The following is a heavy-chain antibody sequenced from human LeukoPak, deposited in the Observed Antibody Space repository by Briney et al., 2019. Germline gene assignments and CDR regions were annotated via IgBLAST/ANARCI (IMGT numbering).Heavy chain of an antibody. CDR3: ARDVDQQLARDYYYYYMDV. CDR2: ISSSSSYI. Sequence: GGSLRLSCAASGFTFSRYSMNWVRQAPGKGLEWVSSISSSSSYIFYADSMKGRFTISRDNAKNSLYLQMNSLRAEDTAVYYCARDVDQQLARDYYYYYMDVWGKGTTVTVSS. J-gene: IGHJ6*03. D-gene: IGHD6-13*01. CDR1: GFTFSRYS. V-gene: IGHV3-21*01.